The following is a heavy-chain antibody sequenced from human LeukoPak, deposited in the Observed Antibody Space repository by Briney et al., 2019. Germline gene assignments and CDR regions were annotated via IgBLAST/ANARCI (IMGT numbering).Heavy chain of an antibody. Sequence: GGSLRLSCAASGFTFDDYGMSWVRQAPGKGLEWVSGINWNGGSIGYADSVKGRFTIYRDNAKNSLYLQMNSLRDEDTAVYYCARGWGSKGRDFDLWGRGTLVTVSS. V-gene: IGHV3-20*04. CDR2: INWNGGSI. CDR1: GFTFDDYG. CDR3: ARGWGSKGRDFDL. D-gene: IGHD7-27*01. J-gene: IGHJ2*01.